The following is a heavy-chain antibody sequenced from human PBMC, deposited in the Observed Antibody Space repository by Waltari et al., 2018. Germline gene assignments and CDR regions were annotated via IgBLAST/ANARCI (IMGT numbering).Heavy chain of an antibody. D-gene: IGHD5-12*01. Sequence: GFTLSTYAMAWVRQAPGKGLEWVSESSGTGYNTYYADSVKGRFTISRDNSKNTLYLEMNNLRAEDTAVYFCARDGYNWIPFDCWGQGTLVTVSS. CDR3: ARDGYNWIPFDC. V-gene: IGHV3-23*01. CDR2: SSGTGYNT. CDR1: GFTLSTYA. J-gene: IGHJ4*02.